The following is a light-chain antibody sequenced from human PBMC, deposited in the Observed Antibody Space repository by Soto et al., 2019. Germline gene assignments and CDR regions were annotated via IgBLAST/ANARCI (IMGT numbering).Light chain of an antibody. CDR1: SSDVGGYNY. Sequence: QSALTQPASVSGSPGQSITISCTGTSSDVGGYNYVSWYQHHPGKAPKHMIYDVSNRPSGVSDRFSGSKSGNTASLTISGLQAEDEADYYCSSYTSSSTYVFGTGTKLTVL. CDR3: SSYTSSSTYV. V-gene: IGLV2-14*03. J-gene: IGLJ1*01. CDR2: DVS.